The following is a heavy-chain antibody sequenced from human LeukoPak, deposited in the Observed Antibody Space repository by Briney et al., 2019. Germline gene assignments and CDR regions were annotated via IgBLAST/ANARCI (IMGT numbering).Heavy chain of an antibody. V-gene: IGHV3-49*04. CDR2: IRSKPYGGTS. CDR3: TSAWYQVYYDSSGYYYPDY. J-gene: IGHJ4*02. CDR1: GFTFADYA. Sequence: GGSLRLSCRASGFTFADYAMSWVRQAPGKGLEWVGLIRSKPYGGTSEYAASVKGRFTISRDDSKSIAYLQMNSLKTEDTAVYYCTSAWYQVYYDSSGYYYPDYWGQGTLVTVSS. D-gene: IGHD3-22*01.